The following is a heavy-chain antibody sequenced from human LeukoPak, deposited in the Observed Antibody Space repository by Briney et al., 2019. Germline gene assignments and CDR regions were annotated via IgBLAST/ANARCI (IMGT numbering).Heavy chain of an antibody. J-gene: IGHJ6*03. V-gene: IGHV1-2*02. CDR2: INPKNGDT. CDR1: GYTFTGYY. D-gene: IGHD1-26*01. CDR3: ATQIGGSYVYYYYMDV. Sequence: ASVKVSCKASGYTFTGYYMHWVRQAPGQGLEWMGWINPKNGDTNYAQKFQGRVTMTRDTSISTAYMELSSLRSEDTAVYYCATQIGGSYVYYYYMDVWGKGTTVTISS.